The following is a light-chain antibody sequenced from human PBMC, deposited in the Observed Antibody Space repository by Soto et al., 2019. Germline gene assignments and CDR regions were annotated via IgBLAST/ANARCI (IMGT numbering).Light chain of an antibody. CDR3: SSYAGSNNVV. CDR1: SSDVGGYDY. CDR2: EVS. V-gene: IGLV2-8*01. J-gene: IGLJ2*01. Sequence: QSALTQPPSASGSPGQSVTISCTGTSSDVGGYDYVSWYQQQSGKAPKLMIYEVSKRPSGVPDRFSGSKSGNTASLTVSGLQAEDEADYYCSSYAGSNNVVFGGGTKLTVL.